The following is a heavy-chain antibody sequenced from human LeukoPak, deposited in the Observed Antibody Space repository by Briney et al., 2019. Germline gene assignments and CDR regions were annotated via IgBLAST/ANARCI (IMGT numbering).Heavy chain of an antibody. Sequence: SAVASAFSFTGNWMSWVRQAPGKGPEWVARIKEDGSEKYYWDSVSGRFTVSRDNAKNSLYLQMNSLRAEDTAVYYCAQEGNWGEGALVTVSS. CDR2: IKEDGSEK. CDR3: AQEGN. J-gene: IGHJ4*02. CDR1: AFSFTGNW. V-gene: IGHV3-7*01.